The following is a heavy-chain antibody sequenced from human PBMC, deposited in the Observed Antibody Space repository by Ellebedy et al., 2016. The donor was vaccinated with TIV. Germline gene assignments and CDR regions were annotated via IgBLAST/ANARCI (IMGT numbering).Heavy chain of an antibody. CDR2: IKNDGSTV. Sequence: GESLKISXAASGFSIIAYWMHWVRQAPGKGLVWVSRIKNDGSTVSYADSVKGRFTVSRDNAKNTLYLQMNSLRVEDTAVYHCARSDWFDPWGQGTLVTVSS. CDR1: GFSIIAYW. V-gene: IGHV3-74*01. CDR3: ARSDWFDP. J-gene: IGHJ5*02.